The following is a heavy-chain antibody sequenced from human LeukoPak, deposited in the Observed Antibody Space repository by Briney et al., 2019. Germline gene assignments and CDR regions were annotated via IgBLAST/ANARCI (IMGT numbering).Heavy chain of an antibody. J-gene: IGHJ4*02. D-gene: IGHD3-16*02. CDR2: ISGSGGST. CDR1: GFTFSSYA. V-gene: IGHV3-23*01. CDR3: AKEEDVITFGGVIGYIDY. Sequence: PGGSLRLSCAASGFTFSSYAMSWVRQAPGKGLEWVSAISGSGGSTYYADSVKGRFTISRDNSKNTLYLQMNSLRAEDTAVYYCAKEEDVITFGGVIGYIDYWGQGTLVTVSS.